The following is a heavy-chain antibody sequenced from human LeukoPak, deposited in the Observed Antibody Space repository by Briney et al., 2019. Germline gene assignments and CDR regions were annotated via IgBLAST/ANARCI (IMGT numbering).Heavy chain of an antibody. CDR2: IYYSGST. CDR1: GGSISSGGYY. Sequence: SETLSLTCTVSGGSISSGGYYWSWIRQHPGTGLEWIGYIYYSGSTYYNPSLKSRVTISVDTSKNQFSLKLSSVTAADTAVYYCARDGSYYYYMDVWGKGTTVTVSS. D-gene: IGHD2-2*03. V-gene: IGHV4-31*03. J-gene: IGHJ6*03. CDR3: ARDGSYYYYMDV.